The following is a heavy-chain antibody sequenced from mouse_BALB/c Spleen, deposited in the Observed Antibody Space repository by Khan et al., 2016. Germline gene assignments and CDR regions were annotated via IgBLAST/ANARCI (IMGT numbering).Heavy chain of an antibody. J-gene: IGHJ3*01. CDR1: GYSITSDYA. CDR3: ARGGGNYGGFAY. V-gene: IGHV3-2*02. CDR2: ISYSGST. Sequence: QLQESGPGLVKPSQSLSLTCTVTGYSITSDYAWNWIRQFPGNKLEWMGYISYSGSTSYNPSLKSRISITRDTSKNQFFLQLNSVTTEDTATXYCARGGGNYGGFAYWGQGTLVTVSA. D-gene: IGHD2-1*01.